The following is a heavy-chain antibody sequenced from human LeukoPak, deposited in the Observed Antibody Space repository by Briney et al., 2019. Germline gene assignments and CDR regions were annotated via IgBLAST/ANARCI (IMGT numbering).Heavy chain of an antibody. J-gene: IGHJ5*02. CDR2: ISSSSNTI. V-gene: IGHV3-48*01. D-gene: IGHD3-9*01. CDR1: GFTFSSYS. Sequence: PGGSLRLSCAACGFTFSSYSMNWVRQAPGKGLEWVSYISSSSNTIYYADSVKGRFTISRDNAKNSLYLQMNSLRAEDTAVYYCARALRYFDWLSTSPEYNWFDPWGQGTLVTVSS. CDR3: ARALRYFDWLSTSPEYNWFDP.